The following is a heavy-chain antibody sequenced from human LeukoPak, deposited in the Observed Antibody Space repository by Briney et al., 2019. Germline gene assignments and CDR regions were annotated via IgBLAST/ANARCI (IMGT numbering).Heavy chain of an antibody. Sequence: SETLSLTCTVSGGSISSGGYYWSWIRQHPGKGLEWIGYIYYSGSTYYNPSLKSRVTISVDTSKNQSSLKLSSVTAADTAVYYCARSYCSSTSCYVMGYFDYWGQGTLVTVSS. V-gene: IGHV4-31*03. J-gene: IGHJ4*02. CDR2: IYYSGST. D-gene: IGHD2-2*01. CDR1: GGSISSGGYY. CDR3: ARSYCSSTSCYVMGYFDY.